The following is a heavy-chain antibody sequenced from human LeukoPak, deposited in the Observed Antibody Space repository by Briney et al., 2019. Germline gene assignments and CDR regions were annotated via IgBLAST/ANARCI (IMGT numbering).Heavy chain of an antibody. CDR2: ISSSGSTI. V-gene: IGHV3-48*03. CDR3: ARPYSSSSDY. J-gene: IGHJ4*02. CDR1: GFTFSSYE. Sequence: GGSLRLSCAASGFTFSSYEMNWVRQAPGKGLEWVSYISSSGSTIYYADSVKGRFTISRDNAKNSLYLQMNSLRAEDTAVYYYARPYSSSSDYWGQGTLVTVSS. D-gene: IGHD6-6*01.